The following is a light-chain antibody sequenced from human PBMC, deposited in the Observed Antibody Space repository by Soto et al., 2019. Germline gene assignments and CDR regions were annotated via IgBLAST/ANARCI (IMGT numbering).Light chain of an antibody. V-gene: IGKV4-1*01. CDR3: QQYYSTDPFT. CDR2: WAS. J-gene: IGKJ4*01. Sequence: DIVLTQSPDSLAVSLGERATINCKSSQSVLYSSNNKNCLAWYQQKPGQPPKVLIYWASTRQSGVPDRFSGSGSGTDFTFTITSLQAEDVAVYYCQQYYSTDPFTFGGGTKVEIK. CDR1: QSVLYSSNNKNC.